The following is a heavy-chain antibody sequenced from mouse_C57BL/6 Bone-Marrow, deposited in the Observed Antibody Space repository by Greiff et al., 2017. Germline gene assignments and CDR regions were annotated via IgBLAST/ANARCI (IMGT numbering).Heavy chain of an antibody. Sequence: EVQLQQSGAELVRPGASVKLSCTASGFNIKDDYMHWVKQRPEQGLEWIGWIDPENGDTEYASKFQGKATITADTPSNTAYLQLSSLTSEDTAVYYCTTDYGSLYWYFDVWGTGTTVTVSS. D-gene: IGHD1-1*01. V-gene: IGHV14-4*01. J-gene: IGHJ1*03. CDR2: IDPENGDT. CDR1: GFNIKDDY. CDR3: TTDYGSLYWYFDV.